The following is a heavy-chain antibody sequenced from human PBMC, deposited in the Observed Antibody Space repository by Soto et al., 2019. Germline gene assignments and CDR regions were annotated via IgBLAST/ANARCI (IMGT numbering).Heavy chain of an antibody. V-gene: IGHV5-51*01. D-gene: IGHD6-13*01. J-gene: IGHJ6*02. CDR2: IYPGDSDT. CDR1: GYSFTSYW. Sequence: PGESLKISCKDSGYSFTSYWIGWVRQMPGKGLEWMGIIYPGDSDTRYSPSFQGQVTISADKSISTAYLQWSSLKASDTAMYYCSSSSWPGGSYYYGMDVWGQGTTVTSP. CDR3: SSSSWPGGSYYYGMDV.